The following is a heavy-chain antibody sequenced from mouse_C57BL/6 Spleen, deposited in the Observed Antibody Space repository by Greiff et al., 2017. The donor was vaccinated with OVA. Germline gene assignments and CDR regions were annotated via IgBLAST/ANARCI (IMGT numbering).Heavy chain of an antibody. V-gene: IGHV1-18*01. CDR1: GYTFTDYN. J-gene: IGHJ2*01. CDR2: INPNNGGT. CDR3: ARSGVVAKNYFDY. D-gene: IGHD1-1*01. Sequence: DVKLQESGPELVKPGASVKIPCKASGYTFTDYNMDWVKQSHGKSLEWIGDINPNNGGTIYNQKFKGKATLTVDKSSSTAYMELRSLTSEDTAVYYCARSGVVAKNYFDYWGQGTTLTVSS.